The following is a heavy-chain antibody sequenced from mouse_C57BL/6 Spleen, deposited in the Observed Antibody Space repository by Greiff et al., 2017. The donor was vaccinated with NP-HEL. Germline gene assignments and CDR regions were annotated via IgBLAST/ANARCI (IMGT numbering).Heavy chain of an antibody. V-gene: IGHV1-59*01. CDR1: GYTFTSYW. D-gene: IGHD1-1*01. CDR2: IDPSDSYT. Sequence: QVQLQQPGAELVRPGTSVKLSCKASGYTFTSYWMPWVKQRPGQGLEWIGVIDPSDSYTNYNQKFKGKATLTVDTSSSTAYMQLSSLTSEDSAVYYCARGGYGISYWDFDVWGTGTTVTVSS. CDR3: ARGGYGISYWDFDV. J-gene: IGHJ1*03.